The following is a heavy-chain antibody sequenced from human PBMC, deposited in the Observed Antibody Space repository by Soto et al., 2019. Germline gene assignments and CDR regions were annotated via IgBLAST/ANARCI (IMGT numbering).Heavy chain of an antibody. CDR3: ARAYGSGYMDV. J-gene: IGHJ6*02. V-gene: IGHV4-31*01. CDR2: IYYRGST. D-gene: IGHD3-10*01. Sequence: QVQLQESGPGLVKPSQTLSLTCTVSGGSISSGGYYWSWIRQHPGKGLEWIGYIYYRGSTYYNPSLKIPVTISVDTSKNPLSLKLSSVTAADTAVYYCARAYGSGYMDVWGQGTTVTVSS. CDR1: GGSISSGGYY.